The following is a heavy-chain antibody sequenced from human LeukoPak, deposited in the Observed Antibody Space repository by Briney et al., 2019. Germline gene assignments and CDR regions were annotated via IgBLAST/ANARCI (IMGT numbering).Heavy chain of an antibody. CDR2: IGTAGDT. V-gene: IGHV3-13*04. CDR1: GFTFSSYD. D-gene: IGHD4-23*01. J-gene: IGHJ4*02. Sequence: GGSLRLSCAASGFTFSSYDMHWVRQATGKGLEWVSAIGTAGDTYYPGSVKGRFTTSRENAKNSLYLQMNSLRAGDTAVYYCARERPRDYGGNSGVYFDYWGQGTLVTVSS. CDR3: ARERPRDYGGNSGVYFDY.